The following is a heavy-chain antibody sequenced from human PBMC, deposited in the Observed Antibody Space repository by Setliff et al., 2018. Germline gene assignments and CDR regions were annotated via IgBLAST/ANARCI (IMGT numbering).Heavy chain of an antibody. CDR1: GFTFSNYG. D-gene: IGHD6-6*01. CDR3: AKSSGSSSSTNLEY. J-gene: IGHJ4*02. CDR2: ITDAGGTT. Sequence: GGSLRLSCVTSGFTFSNYGMTWVRRAPGKGLEWVSAITDAGGTTHYAGSVKGRFTIARDNSNSTLYLQMNSLRVEDTALYYCAKSSGSSSSTNLEYLGPGTLVTVSS. V-gene: IGHV3-23*01.